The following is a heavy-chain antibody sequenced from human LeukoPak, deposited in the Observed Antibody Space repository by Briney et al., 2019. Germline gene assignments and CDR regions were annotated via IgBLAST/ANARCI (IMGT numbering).Heavy chain of an antibody. Sequence: GGSLRLSCAASGFSVSYNYMSWVRQAPARGLEWVSVIYAGGDTYYADSVKGRFTISRDNSKNTVYLQMHSLRADDTAVYYCARISGTLCFDLWGLGTLVTVPS. CDR2: IYAGGDT. CDR3: ARISGTLCFDL. D-gene: IGHD1-7*01. J-gene: IGHJ4*02. V-gene: IGHV3-66*01. CDR1: GFSVSYNY.